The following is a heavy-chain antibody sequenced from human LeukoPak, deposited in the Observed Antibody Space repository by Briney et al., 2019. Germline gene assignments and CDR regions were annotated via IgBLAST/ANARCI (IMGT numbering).Heavy chain of an antibody. CDR1: GFTVSSTC. V-gene: IGHV3-66*01. CDR3: ARGASDTVTTGVDY. Sequence: PGGSLRLSCAASGFTVSSTCMSWVRQAPGKGLEWVSTIYSSGSIYYADFVKGRFTISRENFKNTLYLQMNSLRAEDTAVYYCARGASDTVTTGVDYWGQGTLVTVSS. D-gene: IGHD5-12*01. J-gene: IGHJ4*02. CDR2: IYSSGSI.